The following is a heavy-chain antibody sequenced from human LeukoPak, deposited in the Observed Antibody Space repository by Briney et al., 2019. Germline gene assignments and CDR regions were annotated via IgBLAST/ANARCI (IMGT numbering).Heavy chain of an antibody. Sequence: ASQTLSLTCAVSGGSISSGGYSWSWIRQPPGKGLEWIGYIYHSGSTYYNPSLKSQVTISVDRSKNQFSLKLSSVTAADTAVYYCARALYRGYSYGYVGGDWFDPWGQGTLVTVSS. J-gene: IGHJ5*02. CDR1: GGSISSGGYS. CDR2: IYHSGST. D-gene: IGHD5-18*01. V-gene: IGHV4-30-2*01. CDR3: ARALYRGYSYGYVGGDWFDP.